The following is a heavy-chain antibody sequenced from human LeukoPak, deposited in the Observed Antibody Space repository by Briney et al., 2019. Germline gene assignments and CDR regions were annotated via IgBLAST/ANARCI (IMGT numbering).Heavy chain of an antibody. J-gene: IGHJ1*01. CDR3: ARDRGPFQH. Sequence: PGGSLRLSCAASGFTFSSYGMSWVRQAPGKGLEWVSVIYSGGSTYYADSVKDRFTISRDNAKNSLYLQMNSLRAEDTAVYYCARDRGPFQHWGQGTLVTVSS. D-gene: IGHD5-12*01. CDR1: GFTFSSYG. CDR2: IYSGGST. V-gene: IGHV3-66*01.